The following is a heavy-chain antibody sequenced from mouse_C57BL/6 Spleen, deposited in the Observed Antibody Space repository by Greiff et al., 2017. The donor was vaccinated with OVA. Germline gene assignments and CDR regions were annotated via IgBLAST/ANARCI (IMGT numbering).Heavy chain of an antibody. Sequence: QVQLQQPGAELVMPGASVKLSCKASGYTFTSYWMHWVKQRPGQGLEWIGEIDPSDSYTNYNQKFKGKSTLTVDKSSSTAYMQLSSLTSEDSAVYYCALYSNRELDYWGQGTTLTVSS. CDR2: IDPSDSYT. CDR1: GYTFTSYW. V-gene: IGHV1-69*01. CDR3: ALYSNRELDY. J-gene: IGHJ2*01. D-gene: IGHD2-5*01.